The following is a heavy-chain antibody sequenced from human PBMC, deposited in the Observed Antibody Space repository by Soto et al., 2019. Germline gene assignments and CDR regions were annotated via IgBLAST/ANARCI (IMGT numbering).Heavy chain of an antibody. D-gene: IGHD3-10*01. CDR2: IVVGSGNT. V-gene: IGHV1-58*01. J-gene: IGHJ3*02. CDR1: GSTFTSSA. Sequence: SVKVSCKASGSTFTSSAVQWVRQARGQRLEWIGWIVVGSGNTNYAQKFQERVTITRDMSTSTAYMELSSLRSEDTAVYYCAADKGYGSGSYYTHDAFDIWGQGTMVTVSS. CDR3: AADKGYGSGSYYTHDAFDI.